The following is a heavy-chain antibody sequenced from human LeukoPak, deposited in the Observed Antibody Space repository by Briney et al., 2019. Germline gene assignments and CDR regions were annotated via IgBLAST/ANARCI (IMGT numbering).Heavy chain of an antibody. J-gene: IGHJ3*01. CDR2: TNPNSGLP. CDR3: AREHHHHSPLDIFDV. D-gene: IGHD3-9*01. Sequence: ASVKVSCKASGYAFSSYHIHWVRQAPGQGLEWMGRTNPNSGLPNYAQKFQGRVTMNRETSITTAYMEVSGLSSVDSDIHNSAREHHHHSPLDIFDVWGQETLRIVSS. CDR1: GYAFSSYH. V-gene: IGHV1-2*05.